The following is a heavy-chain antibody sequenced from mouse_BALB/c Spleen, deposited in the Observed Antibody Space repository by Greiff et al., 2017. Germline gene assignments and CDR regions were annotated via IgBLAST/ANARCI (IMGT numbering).Heavy chain of an antibody. CDR3: ARVPRSYAMDY. V-gene: IGHV1-18*01. Sequence: VQLQQSGPELVKPGASVKIPCKASGYTFTDYNMDWVKQSHGKSLEWIGDINPNNGGTIYNQKFKGKATLTVDKSSSTAYMELRSLTSEDTAVYYCARVPRSYAMDYWGQGTSVTVSS. CDR1: GYTFTDYN. CDR2: INPNNGGT. D-gene: IGHD3-1*01. J-gene: IGHJ4*01.